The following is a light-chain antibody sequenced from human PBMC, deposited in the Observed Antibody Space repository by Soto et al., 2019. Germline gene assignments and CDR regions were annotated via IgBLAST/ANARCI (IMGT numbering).Light chain of an antibody. CDR1: QSLLHSHGNNY. J-gene: IGKJ2*01. V-gene: IGKV2-28*01. CDR3: MRALQTPYT. CDR2: LGS. Sequence: DIVMTQSPLSLPVTPGEPASISCRSSQSLLHSHGNNYLDWYVQRPGQSPQLLIYLGSNRASGVPVRFSGSGSGTDFTLKISRLEAEDVGVYYCMRALQTPYTFGQGTKLEIK.